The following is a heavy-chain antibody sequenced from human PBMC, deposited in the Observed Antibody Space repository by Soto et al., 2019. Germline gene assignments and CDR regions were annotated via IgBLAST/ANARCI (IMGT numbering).Heavy chain of an antibody. V-gene: IGHV1-69*13. CDR2: IIPIFGTA. CDR1: GGTFSSYA. Sequence: SVKVSCKASGGTFSSYAISWVRQAPGQGLEWMGGIIPIFGTANYAQKFQGRVTITADESTSTAYMELSSLRSEDTAVYYCARDRFQTMIRGYGMDVWGQGTTVTVSS. CDR3: ARDRFQTMIRGYGMDV. J-gene: IGHJ6*02. D-gene: IGHD3-22*01.